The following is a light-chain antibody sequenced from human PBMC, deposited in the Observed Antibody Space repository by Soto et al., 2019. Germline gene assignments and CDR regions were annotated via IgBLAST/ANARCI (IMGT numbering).Light chain of an antibody. J-gene: IGKJ2*01. CDR2: DAS. CDR3: QPRSNWPPT. Sequence: EIVLTQSPATLSLSPGERATLSCRASQSVSSYLAWYQQKPGQAPRLLIYDASNRATGIPARFSGSGSGTDFTLTISSLEPEDFAVYYCQPRSNWPPTFGQGTKLAIK. CDR1: QSVSSY. V-gene: IGKV3-11*01.